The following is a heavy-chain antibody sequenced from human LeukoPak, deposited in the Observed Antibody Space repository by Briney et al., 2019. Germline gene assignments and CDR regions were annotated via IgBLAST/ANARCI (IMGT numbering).Heavy chain of an antibody. Sequence: GGSLRLSCAASGFTFSSYAMSWVRQAPGKGLEWVSATSGSGGSTYYADSVKGRFTISRDNSKNTLYLQMNSLRAEGTAVYYCAKVTYYDFWSGYPDYWGQGTLVTVSS. CDR3: AKVTYYDFWSGYPDY. V-gene: IGHV3-23*01. J-gene: IGHJ4*02. D-gene: IGHD3-3*01. CDR2: TSGSGGST. CDR1: GFTFSSYA.